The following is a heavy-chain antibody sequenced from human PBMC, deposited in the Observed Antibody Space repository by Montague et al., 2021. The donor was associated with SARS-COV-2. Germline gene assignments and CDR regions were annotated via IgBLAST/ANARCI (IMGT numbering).Heavy chain of an antibody. J-gene: IGHJ3*01. Sequence: SETLSLTCSVSGGSISSSNYYWGWIRQPPGKGLEWIGSIYYGGSTYYNPSLKNRFTIPVDSSKNHFSLNLTSVTAADTAVYYCARHKDVSGWYEDAFDVWGPGTTVIVSS. CDR2: IYYGGST. D-gene: IGHD6-19*01. V-gene: IGHV4-39*02. CDR3: ARHKDVSGWYEDAFDV. CDR1: GGSISSSNYY.